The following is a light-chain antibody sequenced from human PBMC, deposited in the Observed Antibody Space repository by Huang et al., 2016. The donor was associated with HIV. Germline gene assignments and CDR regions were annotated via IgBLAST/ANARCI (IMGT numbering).Light chain of an antibody. CDR2: AAS. V-gene: IGKV1-39*01. Sequence: DIQMTQSPSSLSASVGDRVTITCRASQSINKFLHWYRQRPGEAPKLLISAASSLQGGVPARFSGSGAETDFTLTISRLQPEDVATYYCQQSYNPPYTFGQGTKLEI. J-gene: IGKJ2*01. CDR1: QSINKF. CDR3: QQSYNPPYT.